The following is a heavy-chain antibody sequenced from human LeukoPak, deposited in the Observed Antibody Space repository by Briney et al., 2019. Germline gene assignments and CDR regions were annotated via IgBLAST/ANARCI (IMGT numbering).Heavy chain of an antibody. CDR1: GDTFTSYA. J-gene: IGHJ4*02. CDR2: INAGNGNT. CDR3: ARDYSGSYYRNTFDY. Sequence: ASVKVSCKASGDTFTSYAMHWVRQAPGQRLEWMGWINAGNGNTKYSQKFQGRVTITGDTSASTAYMELSSLRSEDTAVYYCARDYSGSYYRNTFDYWGQGTLVTVSS. D-gene: IGHD1-26*01. V-gene: IGHV1-3*01.